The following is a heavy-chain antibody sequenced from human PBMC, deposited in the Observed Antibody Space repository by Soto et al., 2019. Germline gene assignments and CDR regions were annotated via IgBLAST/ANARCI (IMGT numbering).Heavy chain of an antibody. D-gene: IGHD3-3*01. CDR2: IYPSDSDT. J-gene: IGHJ4*02. V-gene: IGHV5-51*01. Sequence: GESLKISCKGSGYNFAGYWIAWVRQMPGKGLELMGIIYPSDSDTRYRPSFQGQVTISXXXXXXSXYXQXXSLRAXDTAMYYCARGGVSTRTFDYWGQGTPVTVSS. CDR3: ARGGVSTRTFDY. CDR1: GYNFAGYW.